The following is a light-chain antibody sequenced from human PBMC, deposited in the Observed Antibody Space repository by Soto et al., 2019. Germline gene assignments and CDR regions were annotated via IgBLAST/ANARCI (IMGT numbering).Light chain of an antibody. Sequence: QSALTQPASVSGSRGQSITISGTGTSSDVAIDNHVSWYQHHPGKAPKLIIYELTNRPSGVPDRFSGSRSGSTASLTISGLQAEDDADYYCCFFGGNSYVFGTGTKLTVL. CDR2: ELT. V-gene: IGLV2-14*01. CDR1: SSDVAIDNH. J-gene: IGLJ1*01. CDR3: CFFGGNSYV.